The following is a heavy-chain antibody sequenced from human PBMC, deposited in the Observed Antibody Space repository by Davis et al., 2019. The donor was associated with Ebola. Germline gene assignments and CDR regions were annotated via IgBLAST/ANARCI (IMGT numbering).Heavy chain of an antibody. CDR3: ARDRHSSGWYVAQH. J-gene: IGHJ1*01. V-gene: IGHV3-21*01. D-gene: IGHD6-19*01. CDR2: ISSSSSYI. CDR1: GFTFSSYS. Sequence: GGSLRLSCAASGFTFSSYSMNWVRQAPGKGLEWVSSISSSSSYIYYADSVKGRFTISRDNAKNSLYLQMNSLRAEDTAVYYCARDRHSSGWYVAQHWGQGTLVTVSS.